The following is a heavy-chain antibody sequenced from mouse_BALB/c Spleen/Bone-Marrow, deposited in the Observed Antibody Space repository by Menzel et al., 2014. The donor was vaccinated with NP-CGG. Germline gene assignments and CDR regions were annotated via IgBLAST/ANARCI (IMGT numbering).Heavy chain of an antibody. D-gene: IGHD2-4*01. J-gene: IGHJ3*01. CDR1: GYTFTDYA. CDR3: ARDYDYGFAY. CDR2: ISTYYGDA. Sequence: VQLQQSGAELVRPGVSVKISCKGSGYTFTDYAMHWMKQSHAKSLEWIGVISTYYGDASYNQKFKGKATMTVDKSSSTAYMELARLTSEDSAIYYCARDYDYGFAYWGQGTLVTVSA. V-gene: IGHV1S137*01.